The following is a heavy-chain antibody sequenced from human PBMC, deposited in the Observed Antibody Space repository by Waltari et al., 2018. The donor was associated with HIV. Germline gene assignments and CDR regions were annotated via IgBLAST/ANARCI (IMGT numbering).Heavy chain of an antibody. J-gene: IGHJ4*02. V-gene: IGHV3-48*04. CDR1: GFTFSTYS. CDR3: ARERYSSSYFGY. D-gene: IGHD6-6*01. CDR2: ISSTNTI. Sequence: EVQLVESGGGLVQRGGSLRLSCAASGFTFSTYSMNWVRQAPGKGLEWVSYISSTNTIYYADSVKGRFTISRDNAKNSLYLQMNSLRAEDTAVYYCARERYSSSYFGYWGQGTLVTVSS.